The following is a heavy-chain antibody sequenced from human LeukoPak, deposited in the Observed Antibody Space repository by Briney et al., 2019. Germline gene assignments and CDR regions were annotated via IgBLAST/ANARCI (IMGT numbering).Heavy chain of an antibody. CDR3: ARDRGGWYKDALDV. CDR2: ISYDGNKV. CDR1: GFTFSSYG. V-gene: IGHV3-30*03. D-gene: IGHD6-19*01. Sequence: GGSLRLSCAASGFTFSSYGMHRVRQAPGKGREWMAVISYDGNKVYYAGSVKGRFTISRDNSNNTISLQVNSLRPEDTAVYYCARDRGGWYKDALDVWGQGTLVTVSS. J-gene: IGHJ3*01.